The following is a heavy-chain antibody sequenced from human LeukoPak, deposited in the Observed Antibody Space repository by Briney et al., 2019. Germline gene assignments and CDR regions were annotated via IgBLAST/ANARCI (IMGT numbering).Heavy chain of an antibody. CDR2: MNPNSGNP. Sequence: GASVKVSCKASGYTFTSYDINWVRQAAGQGLEWMGWMNPNSGNPGYAQKFQGRVTMTRNTSISTAYMELSSLRSEDTAVYYCARGQPVRGLIYYGMDVWGQGTTVTVSS. CDR1: GYTFTSYD. D-gene: IGHD3-10*01. J-gene: IGHJ6*02. V-gene: IGHV1-8*01. CDR3: ARGQPVRGLIYYGMDV.